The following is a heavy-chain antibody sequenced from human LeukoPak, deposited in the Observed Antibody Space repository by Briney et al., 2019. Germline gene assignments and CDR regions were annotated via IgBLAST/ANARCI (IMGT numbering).Heavy chain of an antibody. D-gene: IGHD6-19*01. CDR2: IYSGGST. CDR3: VRDSCGWYLDAFDI. J-gene: IGHJ3*02. V-gene: IGHV3-53*01. CDR1: GFTVSSNY. Sequence: QPGGSLILSCAASGFTVSSNYMSWVRQAPGKGLEWVSVIYSGGSTYYADSVKGRFTISRDNSKNTLYLQMNSLRAEDTAVYYCVRDSCGWYLDAFDIWGQGTMVTVSS.